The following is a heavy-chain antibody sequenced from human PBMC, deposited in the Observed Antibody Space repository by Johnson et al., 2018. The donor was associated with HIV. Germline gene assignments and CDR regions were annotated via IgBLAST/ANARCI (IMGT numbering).Heavy chain of an antibody. CDR3: AREGAWEVRPGAFDI. D-gene: IGHD1-26*01. Sequence: VLLVESGGGLVKPGGSLRLSCAVSGFTFSDYYMSWIRQAPGKGLEFVSGLYSGGRTYYADSVRGRITISRDNSKNTLYLQMNSLRAEDTAVYHCAREGAWEVRPGAFDIWGQGTTVTVSS. J-gene: IGHJ3*02. CDR1: GFTFSDYY. V-gene: IGHV3-66*01. CDR2: LYSGGRT.